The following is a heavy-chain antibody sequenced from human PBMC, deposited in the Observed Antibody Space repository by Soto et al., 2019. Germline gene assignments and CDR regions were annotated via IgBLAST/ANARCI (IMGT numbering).Heavy chain of an antibody. V-gene: IGHV3-74*01. D-gene: IGHD1-1*01. CDR3: ARVGTGNWYFDL. CDR2: INSDGSTI. Sequence: GSLRLSCAASGFTFSSYWMHWVRQAPGKGLVWVSRINSDGSTISYADSVKGRFTISRDNAKNTLYLQMNNLSAEDTAVYYCARVGTGNWYFDLWGRGTLVTVSS. CDR1: GFTFSSYW. J-gene: IGHJ2*01.